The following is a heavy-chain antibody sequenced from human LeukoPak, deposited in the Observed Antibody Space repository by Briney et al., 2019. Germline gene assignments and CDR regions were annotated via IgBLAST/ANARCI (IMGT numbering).Heavy chain of an antibody. Sequence: GESLRLSCVASGFTFSSYAMSWVRQAPGKGLEWVSVISTSGGSTYYADSVKGRFTISRDNSKNTLYLQMNSLRAEDTAVYYCAKHSGYDYWGQGTLVTVSS. J-gene: IGHJ4*02. CDR3: AKHSGYDY. V-gene: IGHV3-23*01. CDR2: ISTSGGST. CDR1: GFTFSSYA. D-gene: IGHD5-12*01.